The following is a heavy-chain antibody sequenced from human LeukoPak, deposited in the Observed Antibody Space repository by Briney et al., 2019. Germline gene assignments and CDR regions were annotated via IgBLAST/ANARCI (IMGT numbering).Heavy chain of an antibody. CDR2: INPNSGGT. CDR1: GYTFTGYY. V-gene: IGHV1-2*02. Sequence: ASVKVSCKASGYTFTGYYMHWVRQAPGQRLEWMGWINPNSGGTNYAQKFQGRVTMTRDTSISTAYMELSRLRSDDTAVYYCARDPGEIVGAMANWFDPWGQGTLVTVSS. D-gene: IGHD1-26*01. CDR3: ARDPGEIVGAMANWFDP. J-gene: IGHJ5*02.